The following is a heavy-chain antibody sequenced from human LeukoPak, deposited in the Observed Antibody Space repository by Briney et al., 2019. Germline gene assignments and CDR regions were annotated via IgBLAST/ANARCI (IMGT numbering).Heavy chain of an antibody. CDR3: ASYPRYSSSPPFDY. CDR1: GYTFTGQD. D-gene: IGHD6-6*01. J-gene: IGHJ4*02. V-gene: IGHV1-2*02. Sequence: ASVKVSCKASGYTFTGQDMHWVRQAPGRGFEWMGWINPNTGATKYAQKFQGRVTMTRHTTINTAYMELTSLTSDDTTVYYCASYPRYSSSPPFDYWGQGTMVTVSP. CDR2: INPNTGAT.